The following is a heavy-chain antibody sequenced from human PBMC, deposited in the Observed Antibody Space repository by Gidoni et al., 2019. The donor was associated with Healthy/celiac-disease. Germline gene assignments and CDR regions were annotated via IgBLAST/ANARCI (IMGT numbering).Heavy chain of an antibody. J-gene: IGHJ4*02. D-gene: IGHD4-17*01. CDR3: ARVHPDGDYRD. CDR2: IYSGGST. V-gene: IGHV3-66*01. CDR1: GFPVSRNY. Sequence: EVQLVESGGGLVQPGGSLRLSCAASGFPVSRNYMSWVRQAPGKGLEGVSVIYSGGSTYYADSVKGRFTISRDNSKNTLYLQMNSLRAEDTAVYYCARVHPDGDYRDWGQGTLVTVSS.